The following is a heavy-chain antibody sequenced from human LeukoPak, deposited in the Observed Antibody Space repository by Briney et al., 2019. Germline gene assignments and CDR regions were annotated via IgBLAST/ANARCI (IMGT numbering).Heavy chain of an antibody. CDR3: AKAADYDSSGYYYGGNFDY. D-gene: IGHD3-22*01. CDR2: ISGGGGST. Sequence: GGSLRLSCAASGFTVSSNAMTWVRQAPGKGLEWVSSISGGGGSTYYADSVKGRFTISRDNSKNTLYMQMNSLRAEDTAKYYCAKAADYDSSGYYYGGNFDYWGQGTLVTVSS. V-gene: IGHV3-23*01. CDR1: GFTVSSNA. J-gene: IGHJ4*02.